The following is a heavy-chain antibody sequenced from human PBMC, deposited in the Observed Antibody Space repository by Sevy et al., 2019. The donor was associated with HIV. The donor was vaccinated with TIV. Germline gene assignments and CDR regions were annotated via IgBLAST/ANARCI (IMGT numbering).Heavy chain of an antibody. CDR1: GFTFSSYA. Sequence: GGSLRLSCAASGFTFSSYAMHWVRQAPGKGLEWVAVISYDGSNKYYADSVKGRFTISRDNSKNTLYLQMNSLRAEDTAVYYCARDYYDSSGYAFDIWGQGIMVTVSS. J-gene: IGHJ3*02. V-gene: IGHV3-30-3*01. CDR2: ISYDGSNK. D-gene: IGHD3-22*01. CDR3: ARDYYDSSGYAFDI.